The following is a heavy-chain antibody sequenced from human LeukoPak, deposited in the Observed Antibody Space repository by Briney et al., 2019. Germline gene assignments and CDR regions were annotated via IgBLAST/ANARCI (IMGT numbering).Heavy chain of an antibody. D-gene: IGHD1-1*01. CDR3: ATTVWTGQFPDYFDV. Sequence: GGSLRLSCAASGFTFSSYAMYWVRQAPGKGLEWVPSIGSGGKIFYTDSVKGGFTVSRDTSKNTLFLQMNSLRAEDTAVYYCATTVWTGQFPDYFDVWGQGALVTVSS. CDR1: GFTFSSYA. CDR2: IGSGGKI. J-gene: IGHJ4*02. V-gene: IGHV3-23*01.